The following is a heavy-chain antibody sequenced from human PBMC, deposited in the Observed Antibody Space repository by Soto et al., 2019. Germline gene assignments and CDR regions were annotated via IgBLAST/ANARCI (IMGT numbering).Heavy chain of an antibody. CDR3: TRDTYSAFWSGHSSSYYGMDV. CDR1: VFTFSSFE. D-gene: IGHD3-3*01. V-gene: IGHV3-48*03. CDR2: ISSPGSTI. Sequence: VGSLRLSCASSVFTFSSFEMNCVRHSPGKWLEWISYISSPGSTIHYADSVKGRFTISRDNARNSLFLQMNSLRAEDTAVYYCTRDTYSAFWSGHSSSYYGMDVWGQGTTVTVSS. J-gene: IGHJ6*02.